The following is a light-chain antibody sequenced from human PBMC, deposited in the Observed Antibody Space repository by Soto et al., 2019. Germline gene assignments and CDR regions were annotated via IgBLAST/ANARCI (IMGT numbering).Light chain of an antibody. CDR2: GAS. J-gene: IGKJ1*01. Sequence: EIVLTQSPGTLSLSPGERATLSCRASQSVSSSYLAWYQHKPGQAPRLLIYGASSRATGIPDRFSGSGSGTDFSLTISRLEPEDLAVYYCHQYGSSPQTFGQGTKVEIK. CDR1: QSVSSSY. V-gene: IGKV3-20*01. CDR3: HQYGSSPQT.